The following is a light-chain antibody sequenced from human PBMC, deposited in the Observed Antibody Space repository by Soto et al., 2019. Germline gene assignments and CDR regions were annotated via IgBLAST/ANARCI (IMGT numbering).Light chain of an antibody. CDR3: QQLNSYPRT. V-gene: IGKV1-9*01. CDR1: QVISSY. Sequence: DIQLTQSPSFLSASVGDRVTITCRASQVISSYLAWYQQKPGKAPKLLIYAASTLQSGVPSRFSGSGSGTEFTLTISSLQPEDFATYYCQQLNSYPRTFGQGTKGEIK. CDR2: AAS. J-gene: IGKJ1*01.